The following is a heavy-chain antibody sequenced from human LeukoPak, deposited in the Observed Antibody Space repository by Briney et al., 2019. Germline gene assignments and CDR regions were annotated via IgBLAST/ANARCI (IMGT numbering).Heavy chain of an antibody. V-gene: IGHV3-21*01. Sequence: GGSLRLSCTASGLALSILSMIWVRQSPGKGLEWVSSISGTGNYIYFALALKGRFSIPRDNAEHSLFLQINSLRADDTAVYCWARASLFEIIAAEAFFDSWGQGTLVTVSS. CDR2: ISGTGNYI. CDR3: ARASLFEIIAAEAFFDS. CDR1: GLALSILS. J-gene: IGHJ4*02. D-gene: IGHD6-13*01.